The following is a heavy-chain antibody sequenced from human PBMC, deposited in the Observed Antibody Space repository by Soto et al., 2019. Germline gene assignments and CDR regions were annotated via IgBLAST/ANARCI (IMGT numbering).Heavy chain of an antibody. J-gene: IGHJ4*02. CDR1: GFTFSSYA. CDR3: AKDQRGVSSTARIDY. CDR2: ISGSGGNT. D-gene: IGHD3-10*01. Sequence: EVQLLESGGGLVQPGGSLRLSCAASGFTFSSYAMSWVRQAPGKGLEWVSSISGSGGNTYYADSVKGRFTISRDNSKNTLYLQMDILRAEDTAVFYCAKDQRGVSSTARIDYWGQGALVTVSS. V-gene: IGHV3-23*01.